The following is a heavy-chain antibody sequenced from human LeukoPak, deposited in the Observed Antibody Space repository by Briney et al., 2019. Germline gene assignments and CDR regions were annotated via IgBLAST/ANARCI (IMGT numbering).Heavy chain of an antibody. CDR1: GFSFSSYW. V-gene: IGHV3-7*01. Sequence: GGSLRLSCAASGFSFSSYWMSWVRRAPGKGLEWVANTNQDGSEKNYVDSVRGRFTISRDNAENSLYLQMNSLRAEDTAVYYCAREGFLDYWGQGTLVTVSS. CDR2: TNQDGSEK. J-gene: IGHJ4*02. CDR3: AREGFLDY. D-gene: IGHD2/OR15-2a*01.